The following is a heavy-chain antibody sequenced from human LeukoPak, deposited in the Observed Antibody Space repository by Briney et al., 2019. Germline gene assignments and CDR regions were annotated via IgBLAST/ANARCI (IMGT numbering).Heavy chain of an antibody. CDR2: ISGSGGST. J-gene: IGHJ4*02. CDR1: GFTFSSYA. CDR3: AAAGTFISYFDY. Sequence: GGSLRLSCAASGFTFSSYAMSWVRQAPGKGLEWVSAISGSGGSTYYADSVKGRFTISSDNSKNTLYLQMNSLRAEDTAVYYCAAAGTFISYFDYWGQGTLVTVSS. D-gene: IGHD6-13*01. V-gene: IGHV3-23*01.